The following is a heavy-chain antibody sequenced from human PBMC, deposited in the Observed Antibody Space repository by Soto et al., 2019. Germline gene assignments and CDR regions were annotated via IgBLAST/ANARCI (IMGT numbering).Heavy chain of an antibody. CDR3: ATGSECSGGSCYPHDY. CDR1: GGTFSSYA. V-gene: IGHV1-69*05. Sequence: QVQLVQSGAEVKKPGSSVKVSCKASGGTFSSYAISWVRQAPGQGLEWMGGIIPIFGTANYAQKFQGRVTITXXEXTSXAYMELSSLRSEDTAVYYCATGSECSGGSCYPHDYWGQGTLVTVSS. D-gene: IGHD2-15*01. CDR2: IIPIFGTA. J-gene: IGHJ4*02.